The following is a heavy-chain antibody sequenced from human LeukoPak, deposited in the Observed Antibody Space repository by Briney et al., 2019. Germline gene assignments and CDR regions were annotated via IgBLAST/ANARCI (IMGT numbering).Heavy chain of an antibody. CDR2: IYPGDSDT. D-gene: IGHD4-17*01. V-gene: IGHV5-51*01. CDR3: ARVLTTVTTFIGY. J-gene: IGHJ4*02. CDR1: GYSFTSYW. Sequence: GESLQISCKGSGYSFTSYWIGWVRQMPGKGLEWMGIIYPGDSDTRYSPSFQGQVTISADKSISTAYMELSRLRSDDTAVYYCARVLTTVTTFIGYWGQGTLVTVSS.